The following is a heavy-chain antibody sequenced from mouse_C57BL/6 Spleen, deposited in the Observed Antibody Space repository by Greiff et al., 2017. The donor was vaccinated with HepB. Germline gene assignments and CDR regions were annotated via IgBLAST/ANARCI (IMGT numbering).Heavy chain of an antibody. CDR1: GFTFSSYA. V-gene: IGHV5-4*03. CDR2: ISDGGSYT. J-gene: IGHJ1*03. Sequence: EVKLQESGGGLVKPGGSLKLSCAASGFTFSSYAMSWVRQTPEKRLEWVATISDGGSYTYYPDNVKGRFTISRDNAKNNLYLQMSHLKSEDTAMYYWARRVTTVVDDWYFDVWGTGTTVTVSS. CDR3: ARRVTTVVDDWYFDV. D-gene: IGHD1-1*01.